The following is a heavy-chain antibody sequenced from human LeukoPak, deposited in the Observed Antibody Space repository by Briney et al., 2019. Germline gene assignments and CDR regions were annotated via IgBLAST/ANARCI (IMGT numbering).Heavy chain of an antibody. J-gene: IGHJ4*02. CDR3: ARRYYGHNDY. D-gene: IGHD4-17*01. CDR2: IHHSGTT. V-gene: IGHV4-4*02. CDR1: GGSISSSTW. Sequence: PSETLSLTCTVSGGSISSSTWWSWVRQPPGKGLECIGEIHHSGTTNYNPSLKSRVTISIDKSKNQFSLKLSSVTAADTAVYYCARRYYGHNDYWGQGTLVTVSS.